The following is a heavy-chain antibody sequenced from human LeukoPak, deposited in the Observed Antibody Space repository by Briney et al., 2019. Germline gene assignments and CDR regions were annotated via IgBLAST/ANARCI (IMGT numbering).Heavy chain of an antibody. Sequence: GGSLRLSCTASGFTVSSDYMSWVRQAPGKGLEWVSVVYSGGNTYYADSVKGRFTTSRDNSKNTLYLQMSSLRAEDTAVYYCAREPPGGGFDYWGQGTLVTVSS. CDR2: VYSGGNT. J-gene: IGHJ4*02. D-gene: IGHD3-16*01. V-gene: IGHV3-66*01. CDR1: GFTVSSDY. CDR3: AREPPGGGFDY.